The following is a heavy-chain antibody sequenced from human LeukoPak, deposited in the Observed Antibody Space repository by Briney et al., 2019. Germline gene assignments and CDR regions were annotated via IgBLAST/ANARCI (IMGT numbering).Heavy chain of an antibody. CDR2: IYPGDSGT. J-gene: IGHJ3*02. Sequence: GESLKISCKGSGYSFTSYWIGWVRQMPGKGLEWMGIIYPGDSGTGYSPSFQGQVTISADKSISTAYLQWSSLKASDAAMYYCARPPTTRDAFDIWGQGTMVTVSS. D-gene: IGHD4-17*01. CDR3: ARPPTTRDAFDI. CDR1: GYSFTSYW. V-gene: IGHV5-51*01.